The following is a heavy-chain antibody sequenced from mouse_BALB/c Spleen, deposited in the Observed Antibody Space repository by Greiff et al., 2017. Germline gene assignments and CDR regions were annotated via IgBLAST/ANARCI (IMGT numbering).Heavy chain of an antibody. CDR2: ISSGGSYT. Sequence: EVHLVESGGGLVKPGGSLKLSCAASGFTFSSYAMSWVRQTPEKRLEWVASISSGGSYTYYPDIVKGRFTISRDNAKNTLYLQMSSLKSEDTAMYYCTRITTDGAWFAYWGQGTLVTVSA. D-gene: IGHD2-4*01. V-gene: IGHV5-6-4*01. CDR1: GFTFSSYA. J-gene: IGHJ3*01. CDR3: TRITTDGAWFAY.